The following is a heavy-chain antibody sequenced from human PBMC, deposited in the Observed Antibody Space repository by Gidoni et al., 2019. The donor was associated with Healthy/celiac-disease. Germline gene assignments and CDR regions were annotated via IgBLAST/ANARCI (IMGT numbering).Heavy chain of an antibody. J-gene: IGHJ6*02. CDR3: AREGGDIVVVPAAKGRGMDV. D-gene: IGHD2-2*01. CDR1: GFTFSSYS. Sequence: SGFTFSSYSMNWVRQAPGKGLEWVSSISSSSSYIYYADSVKGRFTISRDNAKNSLYLQMNSLRAEDTAVYYCAREGGDIVVVPAAKGRGMDVWGQGTTVTGSS. V-gene: IGHV3-21*01. CDR2: ISSSSSYI.